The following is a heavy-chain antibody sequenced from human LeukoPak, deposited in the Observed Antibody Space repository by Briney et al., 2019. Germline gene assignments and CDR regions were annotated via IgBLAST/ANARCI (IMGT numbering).Heavy chain of an antibody. Sequence: GGSLRLSCAASGFTFSSYWMHWVRQAPGKGPMWVSRICPDGTVTNYADSVKARFIISRDNARNTVYLQMNSLRVEDAAVYYCVRDFRSADYWGQGTLVTVSS. CDR2: ICPDGTVT. J-gene: IGHJ4*02. CDR3: VRDFRSADY. V-gene: IGHV3-74*01. CDR1: GFTFSSYW.